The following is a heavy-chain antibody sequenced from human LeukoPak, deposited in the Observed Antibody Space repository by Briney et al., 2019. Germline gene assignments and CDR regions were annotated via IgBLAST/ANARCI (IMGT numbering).Heavy chain of an antibody. V-gene: IGHV4-59*01. CDR1: GGSISSYY. CDR2: IYYSGST. CDR3: ARAYCSGGSCYRAFDY. D-gene: IGHD2-15*01. J-gene: IGHJ4*02. Sequence: PSETLSLTCTVSGGSISSYYWSWIRQPPGKGLEWIGYIYYSGSTNYNPSLNSRVSLSVDTSKNQFSLKLSSVTAADTAVYYCARAYCSGGSCYRAFDYWGQGTLVTVSS.